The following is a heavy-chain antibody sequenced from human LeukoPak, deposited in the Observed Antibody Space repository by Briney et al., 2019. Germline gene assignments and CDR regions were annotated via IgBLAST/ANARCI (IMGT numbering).Heavy chain of an antibody. Sequence: SETLSLTXAVYGGSFSGYYWSWIRQPPGKGLEWIGEINHSGSTNYNPSLKSRVTISVDTSKNQFSLKLSSVTAADTAVYYCARGRRDILTGYYLQFLDYWGQGTLVTVSS. CDR2: INHSGST. V-gene: IGHV4-34*01. J-gene: IGHJ4*02. CDR3: ARGRRDILTGYYLQFLDY. D-gene: IGHD3-9*01. CDR1: GGSFSGYY.